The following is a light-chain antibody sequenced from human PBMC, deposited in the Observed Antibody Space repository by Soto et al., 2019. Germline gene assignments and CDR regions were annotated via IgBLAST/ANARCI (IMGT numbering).Light chain of an antibody. V-gene: IGKV3-20*01. Sequence: EVVLTQSPGTLSLSPGERATLSCRASQSVNSSYLAWYQQKPGQTPRLLIYGASNRATGIPDRFSGSGSGTDFTLTISRLEPEDFAVYYCQQYGSPLTFGGGTKVDIK. J-gene: IGKJ4*01. CDR3: QQYGSPLT. CDR2: GAS. CDR1: QSVNSSY.